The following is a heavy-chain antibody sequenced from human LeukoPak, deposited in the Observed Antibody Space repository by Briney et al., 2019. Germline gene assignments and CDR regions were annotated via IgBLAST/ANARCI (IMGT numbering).Heavy chain of an antibody. J-gene: IGHJ6*03. D-gene: IGHD6-13*01. CDR1: GFTFSSYA. V-gene: IGHV3-23*01. CDR3: AKSVGYSRYYYHTDV. Sequence: PGGSLRLSCAASGFTFSSYAMSWVRQAPGKGLEWVSAISGSGGSTYYADSVKGRFTISRDNSKNTLYLQMNSLRAEDTAVYYCAKSVGYSRYYYHTDVWGKGTTVTVSS. CDR2: ISGSGGST.